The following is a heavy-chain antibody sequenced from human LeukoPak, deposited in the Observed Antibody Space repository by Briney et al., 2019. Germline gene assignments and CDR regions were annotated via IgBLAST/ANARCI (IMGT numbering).Heavy chain of an antibody. J-gene: IGHJ5*02. D-gene: IGHD2-15*01. V-gene: IGHV4-30-2*01. CDR2: IYHSGST. CDR3: ARDLRGYCSGGSCHRNWFDP. CDR1: GGSISSGGYY. Sequence: SETLSLTCTVSGGSISSGGYYWSWIRQPPGKGLEWIGYIYHSGSTYYNPSLKSRVTISVDRSKNQFSLKLSSVTAADTAVYYCARDLRGYCSGGSCHRNWFDPWGQGTLVTVSS.